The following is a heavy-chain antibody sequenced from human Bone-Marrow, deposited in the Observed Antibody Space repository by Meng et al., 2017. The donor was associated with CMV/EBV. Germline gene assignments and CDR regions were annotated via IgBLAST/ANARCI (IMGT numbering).Heavy chain of an antibody. D-gene: IGHD3-16*01. CDR3: ASKGDRGMDV. Sequence: GGSLRLSCAASGFTFSSYAMSWVRQAPGKGLEWVSSISSSSSYIYYADSVKGRFTISRDNAKNTLYLQMNSLRAEDTAVYYCASKGDRGMDVWGQGTTVTVSS. V-gene: IGHV3-21*01. J-gene: IGHJ6*02. CDR1: GFTFSSYA. CDR2: ISSSSSYI.